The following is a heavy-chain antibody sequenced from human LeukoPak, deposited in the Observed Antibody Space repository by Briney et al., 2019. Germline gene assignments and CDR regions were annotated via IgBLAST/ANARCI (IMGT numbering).Heavy chain of an antibody. CDR1: GGSVSSGSYY. Sequence: SETLSLTCTVSGGSVSSGSYYWSWIRQPPGKGLERIGYIYYSGSTNYNPSLKSRVTISVDTSKNQFSLKLSSVTAADTAVYYCARDSPDYYDSSGLDYWGQGTLVTVSS. CDR3: ARDSPDYYDSSGLDY. J-gene: IGHJ4*02. V-gene: IGHV4-61*01. CDR2: IYYSGST. D-gene: IGHD3-22*01.